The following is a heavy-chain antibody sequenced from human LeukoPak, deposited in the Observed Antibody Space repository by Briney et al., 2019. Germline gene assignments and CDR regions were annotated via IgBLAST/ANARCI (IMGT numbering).Heavy chain of an antibody. Sequence: PGGSLRLSCAASGFTFSSYWMHWVRQAPGKGLVWVSRINSDGSSTSYADPVKGRFTISRDNAKNTLYLQMNSLRAEDTAVYYCASSDIAVAGTAVDYWGQGTLVTVSS. V-gene: IGHV3-74*01. D-gene: IGHD6-19*01. CDR3: ASSDIAVAGTAVDY. CDR2: INSDGSST. J-gene: IGHJ4*02. CDR1: GFTFSSYW.